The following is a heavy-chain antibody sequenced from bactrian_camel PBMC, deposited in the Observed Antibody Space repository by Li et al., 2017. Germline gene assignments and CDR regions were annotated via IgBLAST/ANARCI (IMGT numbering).Heavy chain of an antibody. Sequence: HVQLVESGGGLVQPGGSLRFSCAASGFTFSIVHWMYWVRQAPGKGLEWVSSINTGSGTTYYADSVKGRFTISRDNAKNTVFLQMNSLKSEDTALYYCTTGGSWWVDFGNYGQGTQVTVS. CDR3: TTGGSWWVDFGN. J-gene: IGHJ6*01. CDR2: INTGSGTT. CDR1: GFTFSIVHW. V-gene: IGHV3S1*01. D-gene: IGHD6*01.